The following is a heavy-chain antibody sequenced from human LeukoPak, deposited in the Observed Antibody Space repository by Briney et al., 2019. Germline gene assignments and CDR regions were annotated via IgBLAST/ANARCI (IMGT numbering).Heavy chain of an antibody. CDR2: INPNSGGT. Sequence: SVKVSCKASGYTFTEYYMHWVRQAPGQGLERMGRINPNSGGTNYAQKFQGRVTMTRDTSISTAYMELSRLRSDDTAVYYCARSGTTDYWGQGTLVTVSS. CDR3: ARSGTTDY. V-gene: IGHV1-2*06. D-gene: IGHD1-1*01. CDR1: GYTFTEYY. J-gene: IGHJ4*02.